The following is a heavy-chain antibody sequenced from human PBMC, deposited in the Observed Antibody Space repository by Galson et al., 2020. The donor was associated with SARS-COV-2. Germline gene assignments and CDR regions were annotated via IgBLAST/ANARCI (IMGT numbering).Heavy chain of an antibody. CDR1: GGSINSGDYY. V-gene: IGHV4-31*03. J-gene: IGHJ4*02. D-gene: IGHD1-26*01. CDR2: IYYSGST. CDR3: ARLPQTRQLVGAADN. Sequence: SETLSLTCSVSGGSINSGDYYWSWIRQLPGKGLEWIGYIYYSGSTYYNPSLKSRVAISIDTSKNQFSLRLSSVTAADTAVYYCARLPQTRQLVGAADNWGQVTLVTVSS.